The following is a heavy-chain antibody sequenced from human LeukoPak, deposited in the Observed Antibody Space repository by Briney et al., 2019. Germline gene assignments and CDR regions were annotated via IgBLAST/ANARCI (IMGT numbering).Heavy chain of an antibody. D-gene: IGHD3-3*01. Sequence: ASVKVSCKASGYTFTGYYMHWVRQAPGQGLEWMGWINPNSGGTNYARKFQGRVTMTRDTSISTAYMELSRLRSDDTAVYYCARAGYDFWSGYSGFDPWGQGTLVTVSS. CDR1: GYTFTGYY. V-gene: IGHV1-2*02. J-gene: IGHJ5*02. CDR3: ARAGYDFWSGYSGFDP. CDR2: INPNSGGT.